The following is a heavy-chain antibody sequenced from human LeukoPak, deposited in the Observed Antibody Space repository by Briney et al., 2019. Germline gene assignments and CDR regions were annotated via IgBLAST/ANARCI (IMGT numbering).Heavy chain of an antibody. D-gene: IGHD4-17*01. CDR1: GFTFSDYY. CDR2: ISPSTNSM. CDR3: AREGGRHGDYDY. V-gene: IGHV3-11*04. J-gene: IGHJ4*02. Sequence: GGSLRLSCAASGFTFSDYYMSWIRQAPGKGLEWVSYISPSTNSMYYADSVKGRFTISRDNAKNSLFLQMNGLTAEDTAVYYCAREGGRHGDYDYWGQGTLVTVSS.